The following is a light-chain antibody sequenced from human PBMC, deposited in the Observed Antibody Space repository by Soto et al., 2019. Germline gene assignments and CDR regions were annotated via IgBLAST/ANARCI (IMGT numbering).Light chain of an antibody. CDR1: QSVSSSY. CDR2: GAS. CDR3: QQYGSSPLT. V-gene: IGKV3-20*01. J-gene: IGKJ4*01. Sequence: SVFAQSPGTLSLSPGERGTLSCRASQSVSSSYLAWYQQKPGQAPRLLIYGASSRASDIPDRFSGSGSGTDFTLTISRLEPEDFAVYYCQQYGSSPLTFGGGTKVDIK.